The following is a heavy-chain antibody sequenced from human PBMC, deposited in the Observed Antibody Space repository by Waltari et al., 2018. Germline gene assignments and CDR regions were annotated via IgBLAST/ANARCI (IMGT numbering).Heavy chain of an antibody. D-gene: IGHD1-26*01. CDR3: ARDWEGERPNFDY. J-gene: IGHJ4*02. CDR1: GFSCSNYW. Sequence: EVQLVESGGGLVEPGGSLRLSCVASGFSCSNYWMSWVRQAPGKGLEWVADIKEDGSKGYYLGSVKGRFTISRDNAKNSVYLQMNSLRPEDTAVYYCARDWEGERPNFDYWGQGTLVTVSS. CDR2: IKEDGSKG. V-gene: IGHV3-7*04.